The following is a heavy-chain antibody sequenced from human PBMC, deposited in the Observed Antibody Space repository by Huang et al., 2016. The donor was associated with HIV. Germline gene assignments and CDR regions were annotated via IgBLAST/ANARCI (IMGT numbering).Heavy chain of an antibody. CDR3: AKGRGGKQQLITQSFYYYYCMDV. Sequence: QVQLVQSGAEVRMPGASVKVSCKASGYIFTHYDIHWVRQDTGQGLEWMGWVNAGNVNRVYAQKFQGRVTFSGNATKSTDYMEVSSLRAEDTAVYFFAKGRGGKQQLITQSFYYYYCMDVWGGGTTVTVSS. V-gene: IGHV1-8*02. CDR1: GYIFTHYD. D-gene: IGHD6-13*01. CDR2: VNAGNVNR. J-gene: IGHJ6*04.